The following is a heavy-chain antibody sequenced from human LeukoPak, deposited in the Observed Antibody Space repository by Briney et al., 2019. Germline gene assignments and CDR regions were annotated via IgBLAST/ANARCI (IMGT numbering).Heavy chain of an antibody. D-gene: IGHD3-22*01. CDR2: IIPIFGTA. Sequence: GASVTVSCTASGGTFSSYAISWVRQAPGQGLEWMGGIIPIFGTANYAQKFQGRVTITADEPTTTAYMELSSLRSEDTAVYYCARDFYFYDSSGYFDYWGQGTLVTVSS. V-gene: IGHV1-69*13. CDR3: ARDFYFYDSSGYFDY. CDR1: GGTFSSYA. J-gene: IGHJ4*02.